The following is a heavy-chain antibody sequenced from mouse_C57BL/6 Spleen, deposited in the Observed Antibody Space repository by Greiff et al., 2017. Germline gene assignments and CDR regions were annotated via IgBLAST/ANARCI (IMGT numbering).Heavy chain of an antibody. Sequence: QVQLQQPGAELVKPGASVKMSCKASGYTFTSYWITWVKQRPGQGLEWIGDIYPGSGSTNYNEKFKSKAKLTVDTSSSTAYMQLSSLTSEDSAVYYCARCYYSNYEGYFDYWGQGTTLTVSS. CDR1: GYTFTSYW. D-gene: IGHD2-5*01. CDR3: ARCYYSNYEGYFDY. V-gene: IGHV1-55*01. J-gene: IGHJ2*01. CDR2: IYPGSGST.